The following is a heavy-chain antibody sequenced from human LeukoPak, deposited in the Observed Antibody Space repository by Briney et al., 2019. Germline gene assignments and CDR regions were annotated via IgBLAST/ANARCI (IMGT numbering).Heavy chain of an antibody. Sequence: GGSLRLSCAASGFTFSSYSMNWVRQAPGKGLEWVAFIRYDGSNKYADSVKGRFTISRDNSKNTLYLQMNSLRSDDTAVYYCARDRPGGILTGYYFYWGQGTLVTVSS. CDR1: GFTFSSYS. CDR3: ARDRPGGILTGYYFY. V-gene: IGHV3-30*02. J-gene: IGHJ4*02. CDR2: IRYDGSNK. D-gene: IGHD3-9*01.